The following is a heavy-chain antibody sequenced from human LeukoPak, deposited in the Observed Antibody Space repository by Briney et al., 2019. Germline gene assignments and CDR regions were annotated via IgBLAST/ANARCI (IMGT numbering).Heavy chain of an antibody. J-gene: IGHJ3*02. CDR3: ARKEASGRSCAFAM. V-gene: IGHV4-4*01. CDR2: IYHSGST. CDR1: GGSISSSHW. D-gene: IGHD1-14*01. Sequence: TLSLTCAVSGGSISSSHWWTWVRQPPGKGLEWIGEIYHSGSTNYNLSLESRVTISVDKSKNQLSLKLSSVTAADTAVYCCARKEASGRSCAFAMWGQGTMVTVSS.